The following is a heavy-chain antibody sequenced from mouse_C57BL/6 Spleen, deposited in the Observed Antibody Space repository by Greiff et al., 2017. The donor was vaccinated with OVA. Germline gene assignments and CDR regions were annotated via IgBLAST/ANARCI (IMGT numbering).Heavy chain of an antibody. D-gene: IGHD1-1*01. V-gene: IGHV1-82*01. CDR2: IYPGDGDT. J-gene: IGHJ2*01. CDR1: GYAFSSSW. CDR3: ARRKITTVVAHFDY. Sequence: VQLQQSGPELVKPGASVKISCKASGYAFSSSWMNWVKQRPGKGLEWLGRIYPGDGDTNYNGKFKGKATLTADKSSSTAYMQLSSLTSEDSAVYFCARRKITTVVAHFDYWGQGTTLTVSS.